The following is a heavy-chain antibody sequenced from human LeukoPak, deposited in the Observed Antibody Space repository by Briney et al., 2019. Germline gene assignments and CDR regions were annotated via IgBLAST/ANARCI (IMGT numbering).Heavy chain of an antibody. Sequence: ASVKVSCKASGYTFTNYYMHWVRQAPGQGLEWMGLINPSDGSTSYAQTFQGRVTMTRDTYTSTVYMELSSLRSEDTAVYYCARPSSPKGYYFHYWGQGTLVTVSS. CDR1: GYTFTNYY. V-gene: IGHV1-46*01. CDR2: INPSDGST. CDR3: ARPSSPKGYYFHY. J-gene: IGHJ4*02.